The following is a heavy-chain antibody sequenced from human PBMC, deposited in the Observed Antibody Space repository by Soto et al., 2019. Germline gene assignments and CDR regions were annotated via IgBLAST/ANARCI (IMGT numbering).Heavy chain of an antibody. J-gene: IGHJ4*02. CDR3: AREGGYDFWSAYGFDY. CDR1: GFTFSSYG. D-gene: IGHD3-3*01. CDR2: IWYDGSNK. Sequence: QVQLVESGGGVVQPGRSLRLSCAASGFTFSSYGMHWVRQAPGKGLEWVAVIWYDGSNKYYADSVKGRFTISRDNSKNTLYLQMNSLRAEDTAVYYCAREGGYDFWSAYGFDYWGQGTLVTVSS. V-gene: IGHV3-33*01.